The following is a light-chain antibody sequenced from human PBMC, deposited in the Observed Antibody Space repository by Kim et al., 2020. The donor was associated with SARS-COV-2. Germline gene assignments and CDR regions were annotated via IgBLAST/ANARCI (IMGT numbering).Light chain of an antibody. V-gene: IGKV1-39*01. Sequence: ASVGDRVTITCRASQTITNYLNWYQQKPGKAPKLLIYSASTLQSGVPSRFSGSGSGTEFTLTISSLQPEDFASYYCQQSDSYHFTFGGGTKVDIK. CDR3: QQSDSYHFT. CDR2: SAS. CDR1: QTITNY. J-gene: IGKJ4*01.